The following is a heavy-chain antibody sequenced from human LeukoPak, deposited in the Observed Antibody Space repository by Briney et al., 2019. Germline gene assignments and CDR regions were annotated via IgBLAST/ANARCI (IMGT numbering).Heavy chain of an antibody. J-gene: IGHJ6*03. V-gene: IGHV4-39*01. Sequence: SETLSLTCTVSGGSISSSSYYWGWIRQPPGKGPEWIGSIYYSGSTYYNPSLKSRVTISVDTSKNQFSLKLSSVTAADTAVYYCARGGVTRYYYYYMDVWGKGTTVTVSS. D-gene: IGHD4-23*01. CDR2: IYYSGST. CDR1: GGSISSSSYY. CDR3: ARGGVTRYYYYYMDV.